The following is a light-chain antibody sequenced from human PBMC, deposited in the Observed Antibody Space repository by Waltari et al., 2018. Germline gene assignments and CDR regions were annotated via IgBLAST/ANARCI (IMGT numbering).Light chain of an antibody. CDR1: NIERQS. V-gene: IGLV3-21*02. Sequence: SYVLTQPPSVSVAPGQTAKITCDEDNIERQSVQWYQLKPGPAQILIVFGYKNRPSGIHARFSGSNSGNTAILTLSRVEAGDEADYYCQMWDPTSDDPVFGGGTKLHVL. CDR2: GYK. J-gene: IGLJ3*02. CDR3: QMWDPTSDDPV.